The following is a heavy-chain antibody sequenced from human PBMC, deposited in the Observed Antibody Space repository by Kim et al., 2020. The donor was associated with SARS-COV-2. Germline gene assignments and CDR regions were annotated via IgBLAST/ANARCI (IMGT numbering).Heavy chain of an antibody. CDR3: ARDRGGGGRFDY. V-gene: IGHV4-59*01. Sequence: PPPKRRATIAVETSKNQFSLKLSSVTAADTAVYYCARDRGGGGRFDYWGQGTLVTVSS. J-gene: IGHJ4*02. D-gene: IGHD2-15*01.